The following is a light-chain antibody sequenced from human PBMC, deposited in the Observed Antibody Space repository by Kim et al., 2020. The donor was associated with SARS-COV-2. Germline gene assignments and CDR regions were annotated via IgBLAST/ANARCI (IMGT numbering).Light chain of an antibody. Sequence: SRGERATLSCRASQSVSSSYLAWYQQKPGQAPRLLIYGASSRATGIPDRFSGSGSGTDFTLTISRLEPEDFAVYYCQQYGSSPPYSFGQGTKLEI. V-gene: IGKV3-20*01. CDR3: QQYGSSPPYS. CDR2: GAS. CDR1: QSVSSSY. J-gene: IGKJ2*03.